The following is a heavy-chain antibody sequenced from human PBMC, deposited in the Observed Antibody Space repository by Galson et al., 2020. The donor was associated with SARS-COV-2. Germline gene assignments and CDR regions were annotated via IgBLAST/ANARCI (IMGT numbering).Heavy chain of an antibody. CDR1: GFSFSDHY. CDR3: ASDYLGLGSC. J-gene: IGHJ1*01. V-gene: IGHV3-72*01. Sequence: GESLKISCAASGFSFSDHYMDWVRRAPGKGLEWVARIRDTGNTYATEYAASVRGRFTVSRDDSRNSLYLQMNSLKSEDTAIYYCASDYLGLGSCCGQCTLVTDS. D-gene: IGHD1-26*01. CDR2: IRDTGNTYAT.